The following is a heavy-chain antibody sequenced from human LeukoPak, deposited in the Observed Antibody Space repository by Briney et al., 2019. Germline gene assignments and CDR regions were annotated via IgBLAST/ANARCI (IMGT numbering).Heavy chain of an antibody. CDR3: ARDRYYDSGSYYN. J-gene: IGHJ4*02. Sequence: PSETLSLTCTVSGGSISSYFWSWIRQPAGKGLEWIGRIYASGSTYQNPSLRSRVTMSVDTSKNQFSLKLSSVTAADTAVYYCARDRYYDSGSYYNWGQGTLVTVSS. D-gene: IGHD3-10*01. V-gene: IGHV4-4*07. CDR1: GGSISSYF. CDR2: IYASGST.